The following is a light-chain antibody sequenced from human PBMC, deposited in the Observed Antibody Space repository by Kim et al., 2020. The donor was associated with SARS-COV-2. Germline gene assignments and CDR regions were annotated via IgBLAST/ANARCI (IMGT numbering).Light chain of an antibody. V-gene: IGLV1-47*01. J-gene: IGLJ1*01. CDR3: AAWDDRLSSYI. Sequence: QSVLTQPPSASGTSGQRVTISCSGSSSNIGSNSVYWYQQLPGTAPKLLIHRNNQRPSGVPDRFSGSKSGTSASLAISGLRSEDEADYYCAAWDDRLSSYIFGTGTKVTVL. CDR1: SSNIGSNS. CDR2: RNN.